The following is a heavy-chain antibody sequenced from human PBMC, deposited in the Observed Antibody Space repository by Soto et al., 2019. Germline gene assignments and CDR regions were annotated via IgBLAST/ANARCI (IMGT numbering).Heavy chain of an antibody. CDR2: ISIYNGNT. V-gene: IGHV1-18*04. J-gene: IGHJ4*02. CDR3: ARAGRDGYNFDY. CDR1: GYTFTSYG. Sequence: QVQLVQSGVEVKKPGASVKVSCKASGYTFTSYGISWVRQAPGQGFEWMGWISIYNGNTNYAQKLQGRVTMTTDTSTTAYMELRSLRSDDAAVYYCARAGRDGYNFDYWGQGTLVTVSS. D-gene: IGHD5-12*01.